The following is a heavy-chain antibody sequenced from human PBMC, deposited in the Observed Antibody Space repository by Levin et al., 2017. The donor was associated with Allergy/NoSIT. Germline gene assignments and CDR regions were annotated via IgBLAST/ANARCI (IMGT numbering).Heavy chain of an antibody. CDR3: ARDGLRESSAYDPIDY. Sequence: PLASVKVSCKTSGYTFTTYAMNWVRQAPGQGLEWMGWINTHTGNPTYAPGFTGRYVFSLDTSVGTAYLQISSLKAEDTAMYFCARDGLRESSAYDPIDYWGQGTLVTVSS. V-gene: IGHV7-4-1*02. J-gene: IGHJ4*02. CDR2: INTHTGNP. D-gene: IGHD5-12*01. CDR1: GYTFTTYA.